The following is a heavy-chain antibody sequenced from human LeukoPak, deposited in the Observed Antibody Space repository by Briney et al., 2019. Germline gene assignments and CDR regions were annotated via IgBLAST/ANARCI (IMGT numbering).Heavy chain of an antibody. CDR3: ARDDALGDNALDI. V-gene: IGHV3-33*01. J-gene: IGHJ3*02. CDR2: ILNDGSQE. CDR1: GFTFSSYG. Sequence: GGSLRLSCAASGFTFSSYGMHWVRQAPGKGLEWVAVILNDGSQEKYADSVKGRLTIFRDNSKNTLFLQMNSLRAEDTAVYYCARDDALGDNALDIWGQGTMVTVSS. D-gene: IGHD3-16*01.